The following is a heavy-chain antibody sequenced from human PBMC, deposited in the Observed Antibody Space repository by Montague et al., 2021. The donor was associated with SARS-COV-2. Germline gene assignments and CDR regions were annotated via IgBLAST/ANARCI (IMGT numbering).Heavy chain of an antibody. CDR1: GGSISSYC. D-gene: IGHD3-10*01. Sequence: ETLSLTCTVSGGSISSYCWSWIRQPPGKGLEWVGYIYYSGSTNYNPSLKSRVTISVDTSKNQFSLKLSSVTAADTAVYYCAREGSGRGYYYYGMDVWGQGTTVTVSS. CDR3: AREGSGRGYYYYGMDV. CDR2: IYYSGST. J-gene: IGHJ6*02. V-gene: IGHV4-59*01.